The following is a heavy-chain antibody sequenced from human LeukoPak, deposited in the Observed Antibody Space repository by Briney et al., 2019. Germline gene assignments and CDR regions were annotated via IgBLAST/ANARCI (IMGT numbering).Heavy chain of an antibody. D-gene: IGHD5-12*01. CDR1: GYSFTSYW. CDR2: IYPGDSDT. J-gene: IGHJ4*02. CDR3: ARVWLGYYFDY. V-gene: IGHV5-51*01. Sequence: GESLKISCKGSGYSFTSYWIGWVRQMPGKGLEWMGIIYPGDSDTRYSPSFQGQVTISADKSISTAYLRWSSLKASDIAIYYCARVWLGYYFDYWGQGTLVTVSS.